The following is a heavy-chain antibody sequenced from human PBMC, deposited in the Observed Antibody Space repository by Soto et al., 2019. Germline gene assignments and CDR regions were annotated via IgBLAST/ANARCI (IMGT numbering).Heavy chain of an antibody. V-gene: IGHV3-9*01. CDR2: ISWNSGNI. CDR1: GFSFDGYA. D-gene: IGHD6-6*01. Sequence: GGSLRLSCAASGFSFDGYAMNWVRQPPGKGLEWVSGISWNSGNIDYADSVKGRFTISRDNAKNSLYLQMNSLRAEETALYYCVKASTYSSSQGWFDPWGQGTMVTVSS. J-gene: IGHJ5*02. CDR3: VKASTYSSSQGWFDP.